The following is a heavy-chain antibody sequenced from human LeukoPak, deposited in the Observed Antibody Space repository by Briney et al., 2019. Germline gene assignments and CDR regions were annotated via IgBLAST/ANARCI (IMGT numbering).Heavy chain of an antibody. D-gene: IGHD3-22*01. J-gene: IGHJ6*02. V-gene: IGHV1-69*13. CDR1: GGTFSSYA. CDR3: ARSGPTYYYDSSGYYPSGMDV. CDR2: IIPIFGTA. Sequence: SVNVSCKASGGTFSSYAISWVRQAPGQGLEWMGGIIPIFGTANYAQKFQGRVTITADESTSIAYMELSSLRSEDTAVYYCARSGPTYYYDSSGYYPSGMDVWGQGTTVTVSS.